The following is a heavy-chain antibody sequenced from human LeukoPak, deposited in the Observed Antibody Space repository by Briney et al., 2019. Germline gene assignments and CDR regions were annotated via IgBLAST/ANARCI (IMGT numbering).Heavy chain of an antibody. Sequence: GGSLRLPCAASGFTFSSYAMSWVRQAPGKGLEWVSAISGSGGSTYYADSVKGRFTISRDNSKNTLYLQMNSLRAEDTAVYYCANRGTYYDILTGYPYGAFDIWGQGTMVTVSS. V-gene: IGHV3-23*01. CDR2: ISGSGGST. CDR3: ANRGTYYDILTGYPYGAFDI. J-gene: IGHJ3*02. D-gene: IGHD3-9*01. CDR1: GFTFSSYA.